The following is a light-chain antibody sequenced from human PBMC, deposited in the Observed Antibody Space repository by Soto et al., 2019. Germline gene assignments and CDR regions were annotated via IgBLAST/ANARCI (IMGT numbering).Light chain of an antibody. Sequence: QSALTQPPSVSGSPGQSVTISCTGTSSDVGTYNRVSWYQQAPGTAHKLMIYEVSNRPSGVPDRFSGSKSGNTASLTISGLQAEDEADYYCSSYTNSNHWVFGGGTKLTVL. CDR2: EVS. CDR3: SSYTNSNHWV. V-gene: IGLV2-18*02. CDR1: SSDVGTYNR. J-gene: IGLJ3*02.